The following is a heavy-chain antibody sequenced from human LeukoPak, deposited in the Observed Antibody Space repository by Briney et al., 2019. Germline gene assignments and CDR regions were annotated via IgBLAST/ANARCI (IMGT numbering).Heavy chain of an antibody. CDR2: IYYSGST. CDR1: GGSISSSSYY. D-gene: IGHD3-10*01. CDR3: ARHRSAGYGSGSYYKFDY. V-gene: IGHV4-39*01. Sequence: SETLSLTCTVSGGSISSSSYYWGWIRQPPGKGPEWIGSIYYSGSTYYNPSLKSRVTISVDTSKNQFSLKLSSVTAADTAVCYCARHRSAGYGSGSYYKFDYWGQGTLVTVSS. J-gene: IGHJ4*02.